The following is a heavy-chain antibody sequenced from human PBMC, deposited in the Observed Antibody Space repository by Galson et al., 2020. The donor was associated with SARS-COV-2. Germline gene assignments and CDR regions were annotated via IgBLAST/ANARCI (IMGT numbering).Heavy chain of an antibody. CDR3: AREGPLDAFDI. J-gene: IGHJ3*02. CDR2: ISYDGSNK. V-gene: IGHV3-30*01. CDR1: GFTFSSYA. Sequence: GESLKISCAASGFTFSSYAMHWVRQAPGKGLEWVAVISYDGSNKYYADSVKGRFTISRDNSKNTLYLQMNSLRAEDTAVYYCAREGPLDAFDIWGQGTMVTVSS.